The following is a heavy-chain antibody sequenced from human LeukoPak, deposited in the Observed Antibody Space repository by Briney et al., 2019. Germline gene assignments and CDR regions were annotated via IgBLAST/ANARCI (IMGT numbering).Heavy chain of an antibody. CDR1: GGSISSYY. D-gene: IGHD6-19*01. V-gene: IGHV4-59*08. J-gene: IGHJ4*02. CDR2: IYYSGST. CDR3: AISVRRLGAFDY. Sequence: SETLSLTCTVSGGSISSYYWSWIRQPPGKGLEWLGYIYYSGSTNYNPSLKSRVTISVDTSKNQFSLKLSSVTAADTAVYYCAISVRRLGAFDYWGQGTLVPVS.